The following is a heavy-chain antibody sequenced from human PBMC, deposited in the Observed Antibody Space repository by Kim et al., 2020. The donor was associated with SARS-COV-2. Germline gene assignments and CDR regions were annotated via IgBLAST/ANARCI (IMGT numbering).Heavy chain of an antibody. CDR3: ASNNYYYYAMDV. J-gene: IGHJ6*02. CDR1: GFTFSDKA. V-gene: IGHV3-21*06. CDR2: ISRSSRYI. Sequence: GGSLRLSCADSGFTFSDKAMNWVRQAPGKGLEWLASISRSSRYIQYADSVKGRFTISRENPNNLLFLQMNSLRAEDTATYYCASNNYYYYAMDVWGQGTTVTVSS.